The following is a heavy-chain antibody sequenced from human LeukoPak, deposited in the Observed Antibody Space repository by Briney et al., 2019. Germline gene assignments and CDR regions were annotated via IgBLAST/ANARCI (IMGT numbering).Heavy chain of an antibody. D-gene: IGHD6-13*01. CDR2: INPNSGGT. J-gene: IGHJ4*02. Sequence: ASVKVSCKASGYTFTGYYMHWVRQAPGQGLEWMGRINPNSGGTNYAQKLQGRVTMTTDTSTSTAYMELRSLRSDDTAVYYCARHPYSSSWYVDYWGQGTLVTVSS. CDR3: ARHPYSSSWYVDY. CDR1: GYTFTGYY. V-gene: IGHV1-2*06.